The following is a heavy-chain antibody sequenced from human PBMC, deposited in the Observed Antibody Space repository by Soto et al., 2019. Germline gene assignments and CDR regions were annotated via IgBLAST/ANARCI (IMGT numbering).Heavy chain of an antibody. CDR1: GFTFSSYA. D-gene: IGHD3-9*01. Sequence: PGGSLRLSCAASGFTFSSYAMSWVRQAPGKGLGWVSAISGSGGSTYYADSVKGRFTISRDNSKNTLYLQMNSLRAEDTAVYYCAKEPRNVLRYFDWFKFDYWGQGTLVTVS. J-gene: IGHJ4*02. CDR3: AKEPRNVLRYFDWFKFDY. CDR2: ISGSGGST. V-gene: IGHV3-23*01.